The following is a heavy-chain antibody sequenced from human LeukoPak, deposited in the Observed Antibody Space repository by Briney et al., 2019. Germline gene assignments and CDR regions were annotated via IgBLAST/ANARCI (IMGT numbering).Heavy chain of an antibody. V-gene: IGHV3-23*01. D-gene: IGHD2-15*01. CDR1: GFTLRTYA. CDR2: IRGGTT. J-gene: IGHJ4*02. CDR3: AKHSGPAAIDY. Sequence: GGSLRLSCAASGFTLRTYAMSWVRQSPGKGLEWVSAIRGGTTYYSDAVKGRFTVSVDSSKSTLYLQMNSLRAEDTAVYYCAKHSGPAAIDYWGQGTLVTVSS.